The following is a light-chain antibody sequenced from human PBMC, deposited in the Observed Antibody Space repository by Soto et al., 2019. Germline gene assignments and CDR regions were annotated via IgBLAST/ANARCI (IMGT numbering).Light chain of an antibody. V-gene: IGLV2-14*01. CDR3: SSSTSSTTLGV. Sequence: QSVLTQPASVSGSPGQSLTISCTGDISDVGGYEYVSWYQQHPDKAPKLLIYEVSNRPSGVSVRFSGSKSGNTASLTISGLQAEDAAPYYCSSSTSSTTLGVFGTGTKVTVL. CDR1: ISDVGGYEY. J-gene: IGLJ1*01. CDR2: EVS.